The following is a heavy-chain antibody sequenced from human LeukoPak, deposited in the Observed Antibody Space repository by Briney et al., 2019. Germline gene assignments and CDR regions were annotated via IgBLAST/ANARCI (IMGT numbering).Heavy chain of an antibody. Sequence: ASVKVSCKASGYTFTGYYIHWVRQAPGKGLEWMGWINPNGGGTNYAQKFQGRVTMTRDTSISTAYMELSWLRSDDTAIYYCARDRSGWDDAFDLWGPGTMVTVSS. D-gene: IGHD6-19*01. CDR1: GYTFTGYY. V-gene: IGHV1-2*02. CDR3: ARDRSGWDDAFDL. J-gene: IGHJ3*01. CDR2: INPNGGGT.